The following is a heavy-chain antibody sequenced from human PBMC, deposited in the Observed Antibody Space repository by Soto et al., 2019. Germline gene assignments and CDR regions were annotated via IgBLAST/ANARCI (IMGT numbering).Heavy chain of an antibody. Sequence: QVQLQESGPGLVKPSQTLSLTCTVSGGSISSGGYYWSWIRQHPGKGLEWIGYIYYSGSTYYDPSLKSRVTISVDPSKNQFALKLSSVTAADTAVYYCARGGRAAAGPGVVFDYWGQGTLVTVSS. CDR3: ARGGRAAAGPGVVFDY. CDR1: GGSISSGGYY. CDR2: IYYSGST. V-gene: IGHV4-31*03. J-gene: IGHJ4*02. D-gene: IGHD6-13*01.